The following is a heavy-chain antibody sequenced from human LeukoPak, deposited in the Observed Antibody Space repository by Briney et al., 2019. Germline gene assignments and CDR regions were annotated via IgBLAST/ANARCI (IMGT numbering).Heavy chain of an antibody. CDR1: GFPFSSYS. CDR2: ISSSIGYI. V-gene: IGHV3-21*01. CDR3: ARDRRGIAAAGTDY. Sequence: GGSLRLSCAASGFPFSSYSMNWVRQSPGKGLEWVSSISSSIGYIYYADSEKGRFTISRDNAKNSLYLHMNSLRAEDTALYYCARDRRGIAAAGTDYWGQGTLVTVSS. D-gene: IGHD6-13*01. J-gene: IGHJ4*02.